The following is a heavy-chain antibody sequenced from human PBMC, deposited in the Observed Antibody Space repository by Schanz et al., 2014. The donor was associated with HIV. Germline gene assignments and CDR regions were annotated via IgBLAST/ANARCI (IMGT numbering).Heavy chain of an antibody. J-gene: IGHJ4*02. CDR2: IWNDGSNT. D-gene: IGHD3-22*01. CDR1: GFNFNNYA. CDR3: AKPEYDSSGNSQSHFDY. V-gene: IGHV3-23*03. Sequence: EVQLLESGGGLEQPGGSLRLSCAASGFNFNNYAMTWVRQAPGKGLEWVAVIWNDGSNTFYADSVKGRFTISRDNAKNTLYLQMTTLRTEDTAVYYCAKPEYDSSGNSQSHFDYWGQGTLVTVSS.